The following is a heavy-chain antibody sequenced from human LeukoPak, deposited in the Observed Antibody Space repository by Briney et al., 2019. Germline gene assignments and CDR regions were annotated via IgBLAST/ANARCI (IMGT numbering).Heavy chain of an antibody. D-gene: IGHD2-21*01. V-gene: IGHV3-23*01. Sequence: GGALRLSCAASGFTFSSYAMSWVRQAPGKGLEWVSAISGDGARTYYADSVRGRFTISRDNSKNTLDLQMNSLRAEDTAIYYCAKTVVVITFRFDSWGQGSLVTVSS. CDR2: ISGDGART. CDR3: AKTVVVITFRFDS. CDR1: GFTFSSYA. J-gene: IGHJ4*02.